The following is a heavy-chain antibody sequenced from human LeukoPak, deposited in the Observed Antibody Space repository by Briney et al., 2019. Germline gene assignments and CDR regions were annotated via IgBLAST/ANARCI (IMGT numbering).Heavy chain of an antibody. V-gene: IGHV1-18*04. CDR3: ARDNRRRLLWFGETPPFAP. D-gene: IGHD3-10*01. CDR2: ISAYNGNT. CDR1: GYTFTSYG. J-gene: IGHJ5*02. Sequence: ASVKVSCKASGYTFTSYGISWVRQAPGQGLEWMGWISAYNGNTNYAQKLQGRVTMTTDTSTSTAYMELRSLRSDDTAVYYCARDNRRRLLWFGETPPFAPWGQGTLVTVSS.